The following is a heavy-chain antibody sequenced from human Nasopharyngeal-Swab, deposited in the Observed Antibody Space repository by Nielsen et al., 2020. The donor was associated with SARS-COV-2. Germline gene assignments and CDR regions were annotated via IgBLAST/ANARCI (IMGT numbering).Heavy chain of an antibody. J-gene: IGHJ4*02. CDR2: ISYDGSNK. D-gene: IGHD1-26*01. CDR3: ARVRVGTTNFDY. CDR1: GFTFTSYA. V-gene: IGHV3-30-3*01. Sequence: GGSLRLSCAASGFTFTSYAMHWVRQAPGQGLEWMAVISYDGSNKYYADSVKGRFTISRENSKNTLYLQMNSLRAEDTAVYYCARVRVGTTNFDYWGQGTLVTVSS.